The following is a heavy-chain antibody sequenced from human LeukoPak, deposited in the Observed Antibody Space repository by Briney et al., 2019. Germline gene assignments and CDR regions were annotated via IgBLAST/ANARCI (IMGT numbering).Heavy chain of an antibody. Sequence: GGSLRLSCAASGFTFSSYWMHWVRQAPGKGLVWVSRINSDGSSTSYADSVKGRFTISRDNAKNTLYLQMNSLRAEDTAEYYCARGYDSSGYPSWFDPWGQGTLVTVSS. J-gene: IGHJ5*02. D-gene: IGHD3-22*01. CDR2: INSDGSST. CDR1: GFTFSSYW. CDR3: ARGYDSSGYPSWFDP. V-gene: IGHV3-74*01.